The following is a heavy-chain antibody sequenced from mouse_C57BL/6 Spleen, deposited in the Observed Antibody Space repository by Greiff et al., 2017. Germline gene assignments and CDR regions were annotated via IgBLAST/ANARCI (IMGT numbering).Heavy chain of an antibody. V-gene: IGHV1-55*01. J-gene: IGHJ4*01. CDR1: GYTFTSYW. D-gene: IGHD2-2*01. CDR3: ARRDYGYYYYAMDY. Sequence: QVQLQQSGAELVKPGASVKMSCKASGYTFTSYWITWVKQRPGQGLEWIGDIYPGSGSTNYNEKFKSKATLTVDTSSSTAYVQLSSLTSEDSAVYYCARRDYGYYYYAMDYWGQGTSVTVSS. CDR2: IYPGSGST.